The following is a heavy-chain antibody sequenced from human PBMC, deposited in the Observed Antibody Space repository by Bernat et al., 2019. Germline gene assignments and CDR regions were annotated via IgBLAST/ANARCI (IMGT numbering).Heavy chain of an antibody. CDR1: GFTFSSYW. D-gene: IGHD3-3*01. Sequence: EVQLVESGGGLVQPGGSLRLSCAASGFTFSSYWMHWVRQAPGKGLVWVSLFNSDGTTTTYADSVKGRFTISRDKAKNTMYLQMNSLRAEDTAEYYCASARYYDLIDYWGHGTLVTVSS. CDR3: ASARYYDLIDY. V-gene: IGHV3-74*01. CDR2: FNSDGTTT. J-gene: IGHJ4*01.